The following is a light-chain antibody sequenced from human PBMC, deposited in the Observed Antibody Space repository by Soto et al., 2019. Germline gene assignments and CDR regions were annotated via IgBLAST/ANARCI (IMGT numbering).Light chain of an antibody. V-gene: IGKV1-5*03. J-gene: IGKJ1*01. Sequence: DIQMTQSPSTLSGSVGDRFTITFRASQTISSWLAWHQQKPGKAPKLLIYKASTLKSGVPSRFSGSGSGTEFTLTISSLQPDDFATYYCQHYNSYSEAFGQGTKVDI. CDR2: KAS. CDR1: QTISSW. CDR3: QHYNSYSEA.